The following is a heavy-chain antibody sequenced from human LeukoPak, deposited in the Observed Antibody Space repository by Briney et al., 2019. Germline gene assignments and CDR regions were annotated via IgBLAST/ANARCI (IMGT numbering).Heavy chain of an antibody. J-gene: IGHJ3*02. CDR3: ARARSSYGYGDAFDI. D-gene: IGHD5-18*01. CDR1: GFGFSDSY. CDR2: IRYDGSNK. V-gene: IGHV3-30*02. Sequence: GGSLRLSCVVSGFGFSDSYMTWIRQTPGKGLEWVAFIRYDGSNKYYADSVKGRFTISRDNSKNTLYLQMNSLRAEDTAVYYCARARSSYGYGDAFDIWGQGTMVTVSS.